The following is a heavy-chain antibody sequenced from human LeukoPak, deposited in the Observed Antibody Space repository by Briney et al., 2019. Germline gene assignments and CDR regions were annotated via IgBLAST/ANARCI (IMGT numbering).Heavy chain of an antibody. Sequence: GGSLRLSCTASGFTFGDYAMGWFRQAPGKGLEWVGFIRSKAYGGTTEYAASVKGRFTISRDDSKSIAYLQMNSLKTEDTAVYYCTRAYTQLGFDPWGQGTLVTVSS. CDR2: IRSKAYGGTT. D-gene: IGHD2-2*01. V-gene: IGHV3-49*03. CDR3: TRAYTQLGFDP. CDR1: GFTFGDYA. J-gene: IGHJ5*02.